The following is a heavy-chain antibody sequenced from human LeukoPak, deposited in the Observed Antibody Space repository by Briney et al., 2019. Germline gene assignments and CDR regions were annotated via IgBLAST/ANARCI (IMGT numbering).Heavy chain of an antibody. CDR2: ISYDGSNK. CDR3: ARDVGSTSSYYYYYGMDV. Sequence: PGGSLRLSCAASGFTFSSYAMHRVRQAPGKGLEWVAVISYDGSNKYYADSVKGRFTISRDNSKNTLYLQMNSLRAEDTAVYYCARDVGSTSSYYYYYGMDVWGQGTTVTVSS. J-gene: IGHJ6*02. V-gene: IGHV3-30-3*01. D-gene: IGHD2-2*01. CDR1: GFTFSSYA.